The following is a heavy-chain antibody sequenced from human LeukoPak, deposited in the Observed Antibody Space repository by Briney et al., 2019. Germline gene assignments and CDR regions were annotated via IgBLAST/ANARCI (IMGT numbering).Heavy chain of an antibody. CDR3: AREALNFAPLDY. J-gene: IGHJ4*02. CDR2: SNHSGST. V-gene: IGHV4-34*01. D-gene: IGHD1-20*01. Sequence: SETLSLTCAVYVGSFSGYYWSWIRQPPGKGREWIGESNHSGSTNYNPSRKSRVTISVDTSKNQFSLKLSSVTAANTAVYYCAREALNFAPLDYWGQGTMVTVSS. CDR1: VGSFSGYY.